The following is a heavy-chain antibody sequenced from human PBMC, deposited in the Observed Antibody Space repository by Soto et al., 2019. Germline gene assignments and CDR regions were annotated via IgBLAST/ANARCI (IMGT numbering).Heavy chain of an antibody. CDR3: ARGSYYGSGSWGIDY. CDR1: GGSISSGGYS. D-gene: IGHD3-10*01. Sequence: SETLSLTCAVSGGSISSGGYSWSWIRQPPGKGLEWIGYIYHSGITYYNPSLKSRVTISVDRSKNQFSLKLSSVTAADTAVYYCARGSYYGSGSWGIDYWGQGTLVTVSS. CDR2: IYHSGIT. J-gene: IGHJ4*02. V-gene: IGHV4-30-2*01.